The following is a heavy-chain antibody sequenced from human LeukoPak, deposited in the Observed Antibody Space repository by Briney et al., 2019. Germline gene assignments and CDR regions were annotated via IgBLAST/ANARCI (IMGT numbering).Heavy chain of an antibody. D-gene: IGHD1-14*01. J-gene: IGHJ4*02. Sequence: PSETLSLTCTVSGASISTYYWTWVRQPPGKGLEWIGSMYTSVTTKYNPSLKSRGTISVDTSKNRSSLNLISVTAADTAVYYCARHLAPYRPFHDWGQESLVTVSS. CDR2: MYTSVTT. V-gene: IGHV4-4*09. CDR3: ARHLAPYRPFHD. CDR1: GASISTYY.